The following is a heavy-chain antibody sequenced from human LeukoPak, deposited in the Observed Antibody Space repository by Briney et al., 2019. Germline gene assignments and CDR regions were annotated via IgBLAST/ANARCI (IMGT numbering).Heavy chain of an antibody. D-gene: IGHD6-13*01. Sequence: SETLSLTCTVSGGSISSSSYYWGWIRQPPGKGLEWIGSIYYSGSTYYNRSLKSRVTISVDTSKNQFSLKVSSVTAADTAVYYCARLSSSWSGYYYYMDVWGKGTTVTISS. CDR2: IYYSGST. V-gene: IGHV4-39*01. CDR1: GGSISSSSYY. J-gene: IGHJ6*03. CDR3: ARLSSSWSGYYYYMDV.